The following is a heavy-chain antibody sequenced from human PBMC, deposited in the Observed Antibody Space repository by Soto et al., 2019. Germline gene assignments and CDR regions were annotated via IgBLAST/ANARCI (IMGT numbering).Heavy chain of an antibody. CDR3: VSQRTTVITQVYFDY. CDR2: VYYRGRS. CDR1: GGSVTNSSYY. J-gene: IGHJ4*02. Sequence: SETLSLTCTVSGGSVTNSSYYWGWIRQSPGKGLEWIGSVYYRGRSYSKSSVKSRVTISVDTSKNQFSLNLNSVTASDTAVYFCVSQRTTVITQVYFDYWGPGALVTVSS. D-gene: IGHD4-4*01. V-gene: IGHV4-39*01.